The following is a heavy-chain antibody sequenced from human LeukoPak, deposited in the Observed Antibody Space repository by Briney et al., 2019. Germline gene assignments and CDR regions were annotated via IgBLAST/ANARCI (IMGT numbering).Heavy chain of an antibody. Sequence: GGSLRLSCAASGFTFSSNAMHWVRQAPGKGLEWVAVISYDGSNKYYADSVKGRFTISRDNAKNSLYLQMNSLRAEDTAVYYCARDRVWTVLYWGQGTLVTVSS. D-gene: IGHD6-13*01. CDR2: ISYDGSNK. CDR1: GFTFSSNA. V-gene: IGHV3-30-3*01. CDR3: ARDRVWTVLY. J-gene: IGHJ4*02.